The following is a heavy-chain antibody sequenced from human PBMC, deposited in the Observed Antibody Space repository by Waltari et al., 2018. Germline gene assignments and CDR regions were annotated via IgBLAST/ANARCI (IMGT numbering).Heavy chain of an antibody. D-gene: IGHD1-26*01. CDR2: IHRSGRA. CDR3: ARDRGIGLYLDS. V-gene: IGHV4-4*02. CDR1: GDSMNSNSW. Sequence: PGPGLVKPSGTLSLTCTVFGDSMNSNSWWSWVRQSPEKGLEWIGQIHRSGRANYNPSLESRVTISVDTSNNQFYLRLTSTTAADTAVYYCARDRGIGLYLDSWGQGTLVTVSP. J-gene: IGHJ4*02.